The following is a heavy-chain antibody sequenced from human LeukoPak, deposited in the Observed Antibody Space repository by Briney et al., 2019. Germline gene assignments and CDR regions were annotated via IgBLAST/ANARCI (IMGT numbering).Heavy chain of an antibody. CDR3: ARDTDYAFDV. J-gene: IGHJ3*01. V-gene: IGHV3-7*01. Sequence: GGSLRLSCAASGFTFSRFWMSWVRQAPGKGLEWMANIKQDGSEKYYVDSVKGRFTISRDNAKSSLYLQMNSLRAEDTAVYYCARDTDYAFDVWGQGTMVTVSS. CDR2: IKQDGSEK. CDR1: GFTFSRFW.